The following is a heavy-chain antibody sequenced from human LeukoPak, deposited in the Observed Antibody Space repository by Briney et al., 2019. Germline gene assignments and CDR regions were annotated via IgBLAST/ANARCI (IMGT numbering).Heavy chain of an antibody. CDR2: ISGSGGST. CDR3: AKGEDSSGWYPSYFDY. Sequence: PGGSLRLSCAASGFTFSNHAMSWVRQAPGKGLEWVSTISGSGGSTYCADSVKGRFTISRDNSKNTLYLQINSLRAEDTALYYCAKGEDSSGWYPSYFDYWGQGTLVTVSS. D-gene: IGHD6-19*01. J-gene: IGHJ4*02. CDR1: GFTFSNHA. V-gene: IGHV3-23*01.